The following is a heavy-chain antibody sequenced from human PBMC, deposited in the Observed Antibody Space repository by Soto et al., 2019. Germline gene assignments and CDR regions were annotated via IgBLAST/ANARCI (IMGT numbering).Heavy chain of an antibody. J-gene: IGHJ5*02. V-gene: IGHV3-21*01. Sequence: GGSLRLSCAASGFTFSSYSMNWVRQAPGKGLEWVSSISSSSSYIYYADSVKGRFTISRDNAKNSLYLQMNSLRAEDTAVYYCARGRNDFWSSYNWFDPWGQGTLVTVS. CDR2: ISSSSSYI. CDR3: ARGRNDFWSSYNWFDP. D-gene: IGHD3-3*01. CDR1: GFTFSSYS.